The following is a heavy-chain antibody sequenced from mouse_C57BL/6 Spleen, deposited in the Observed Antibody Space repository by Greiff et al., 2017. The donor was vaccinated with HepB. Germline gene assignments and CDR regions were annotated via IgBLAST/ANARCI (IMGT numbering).Heavy chain of an antibody. D-gene: IGHD2-3*01. V-gene: IGHV5-4*03. CDR1: GFTFSSYA. J-gene: IGHJ1*03. Sequence: EVKLVESGGGLVKPGGSLKLSCAASGFTFSSYAMSWVRQTPEKRLEWVATISDGGSYTYYPDNVKGRFTISRDNAKNNLYLQMSHLKSEDTAMYYCASRDGYYGYFDVWGTGTTVTVSS. CDR3: ASRDGYYGYFDV. CDR2: ISDGGSYT.